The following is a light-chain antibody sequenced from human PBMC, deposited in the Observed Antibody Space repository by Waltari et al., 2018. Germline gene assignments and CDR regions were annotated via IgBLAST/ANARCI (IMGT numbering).Light chain of an antibody. J-gene: IGLJ1*01. CDR3: HVWHPHVDPGV. CDR1: NIGTYS. V-gene: IGLV3-21*04. Sequence: SYVVTQPPSVSVAPGETATITCGGDNIGTYSVHWYQQKAGKAPVLVIFYDRDRPTGIPVRFSGSNSGNTATLTISRVEAGDEARYYCHVWHPHVDPGVFGTGTEVTVL. CDR2: YDR.